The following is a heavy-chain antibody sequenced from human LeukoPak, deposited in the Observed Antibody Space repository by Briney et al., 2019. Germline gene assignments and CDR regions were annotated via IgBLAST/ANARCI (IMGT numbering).Heavy chain of an antibody. D-gene: IGHD3-9*01. V-gene: IGHV3-23*01. CDR2: INGSAGST. Sequence: GGSLRLSCAASGFTFSSYVMSWVRQPAGKGLEWVSGINGSAGSTYDADSVKGPFTISRDKSKNTLYLQMNSLRAEDTAVYYCAKDRTFDWLPNDYWGQGTLVTVSS. J-gene: IGHJ4*02. CDR3: AKDRTFDWLPNDY. CDR1: GFTFSSYV.